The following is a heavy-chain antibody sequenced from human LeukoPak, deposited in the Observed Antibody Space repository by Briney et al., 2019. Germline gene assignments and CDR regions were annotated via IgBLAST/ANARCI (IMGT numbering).Heavy chain of an antibody. CDR3: AREFRKDSDGAMGYFDY. Sequence: PGRSLRLSCAASGFTFSSYAMHWVRQAPGKGLEWVAVISYDGSNKYYADSVKGRFTISRDNSKNTLYLQMNSLRAEDTAVYYCAREFRKDSDGAMGYFDYWGQGTLVTVSS. V-gene: IGHV3-30-3*01. D-gene: IGHD5-18*01. J-gene: IGHJ4*02. CDR2: ISYDGSNK. CDR1: GFTFSSYA.